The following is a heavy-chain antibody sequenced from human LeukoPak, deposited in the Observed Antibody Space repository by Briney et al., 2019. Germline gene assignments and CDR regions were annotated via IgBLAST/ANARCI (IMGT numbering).Heavy chain of an antibody. D-gene: IGHD1-26*01. CDR2: INPNSGGT. CDR3: ARDQGAPYDFDY. V-gene: IGHV1-2*02. CDR1: GYTFTGYY. Sequence: GASVKVSCKASGYTFTGYYMHWVRQAPGQGLEWMGWINPNSGGTNYAQKFQGRVTMTRDTYISTAYMELSRLRSDETDVYSCARDQGAPYDFDYWGQGTLVTVSS. J-gene: IGHJ4*02.